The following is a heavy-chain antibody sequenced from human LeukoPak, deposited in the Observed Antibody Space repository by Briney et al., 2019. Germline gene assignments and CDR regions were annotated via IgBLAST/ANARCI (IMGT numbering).Heavy chain of an antibody. J-gene: IGHJ4*02. CDR3: ARDPYYDIWSGYHHFDY. CDR2: IKQDGSEK. CDR1: GFTFSSYW. V-gene: IGHV3-7*01. Sequence: PGGSLRLSCAASGFTFSSYWMSWVRQAPGKGLEWVANIKQDGSEKYYVDSVKGRFTISRDNAKNSLYLQMNSLRAEDTAVYYCARDPYYDIWSGYHHFDYWGQGTLVTVSS. D-gene: IGHD3-3*01.